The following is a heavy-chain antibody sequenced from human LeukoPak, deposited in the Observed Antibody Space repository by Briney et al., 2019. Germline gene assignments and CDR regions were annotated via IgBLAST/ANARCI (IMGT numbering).Heavy chain of an antibody. CDR2: IVGSSGNT. J-gene: IGHJ4*02. V-gene: IGHV3-23*01. CDR3: ANPAGYFDSSGYDVDY. D-gene: IGHD3-22*01. Sequence: GGSLRLSCAVSGFTLSTYTMTWVRQAPGKGLEWVSSIVGSSGNTYYADSVKGRFTISGDNSKNTLYLQMSSLRAEDTAVYYCANPAGYFDSSGYDVDYWGQGTLVTVSS. CDR1: GFTLSTYT.